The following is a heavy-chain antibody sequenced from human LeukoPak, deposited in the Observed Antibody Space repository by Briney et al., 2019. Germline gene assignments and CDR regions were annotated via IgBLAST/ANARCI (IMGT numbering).Heavy chain of an antibody. J-gene: IGHJ4*02. CDR2: IRYDGSPK. CDR3: AKDQLGGGYSYGYALDY. CDR1: GFTFSSYG. V-gene: IGHV3-30*02. Sequence: GGSLRLSCAASGFTFSSYGMHWVRQAPGKGLEWVAFIRYDGSPKYYTDSVKGRFTISRDNSKSTLYLQMNSLRAEDTVVYYCAKDQLGGGYSYGYALDYWGQGTLVTVSS. D-gene: IGHD5-18*01.